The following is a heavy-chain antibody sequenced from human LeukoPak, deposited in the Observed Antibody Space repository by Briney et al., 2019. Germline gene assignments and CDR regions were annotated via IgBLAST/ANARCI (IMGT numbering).Heavy chain of an antibody. J-gene: IGHJ3*02. D-gene: IGHD3-10*01. CDR1: GGTFSSYT. V-gene: IGHV1-69*13. CDR3: ARDYSPTRIWFGESFDAFDI. Sequence: SVKVSCKASGGTFSSYTISWVRQAPGQGLEWMGGIIPIFGTANYAQKFQGRVTITADESTSTAYMELSSLRSEDTAVYYRARDYSPTRIWFGESFDAFDIWGQGTMVTVSS. CDR2: IIPIFGTA.